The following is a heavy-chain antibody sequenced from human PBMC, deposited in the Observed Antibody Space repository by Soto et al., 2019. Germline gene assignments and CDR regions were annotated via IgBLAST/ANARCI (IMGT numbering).Heavy chain of an antibody. D-gene: IGHD3-16*01. Sequence: GGSLRLSCAASGFTFDDYAMHWVRQAPGKGLEWVSGISWNSGSIGYADSVKGRFTISRDNAKNSLYLQMNSLRAEDTALYYCAKAILYADKAFYFDYWGQGTLVTVSS. CDR3: AKAILYADKAFYFDY. CDR2: ISWNSGSI. J-gene: IGHJ4*02. V-gene: IGHV3-9*01. CDR1: GFTFDDYA.